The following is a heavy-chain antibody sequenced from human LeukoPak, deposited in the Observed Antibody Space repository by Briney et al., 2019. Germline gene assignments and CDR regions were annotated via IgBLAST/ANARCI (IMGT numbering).Heavy chain of an antibody. V-gene: IGHV1-46*01. Sequence: ASVKVSCKASGYTFTSYYMHWVRQAPGQGLEWMGIINPSGGSTSYAQKFQGRVTMTRDTSTSTVYMELSSLRSEDTAVNYCAIGILTEYYFDYWGQGTLVTVSS. CDR3: AIGILTEYYFDY. J-gene: IGHJ4*02. CDR1: GYTFTSYY. CDR2: INPSGGST. D-gene: IGHD3-9*01.